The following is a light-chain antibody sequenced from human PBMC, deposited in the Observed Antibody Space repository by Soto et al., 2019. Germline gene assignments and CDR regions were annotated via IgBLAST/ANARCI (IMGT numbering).Light chain of an antibody. V-gene: IGKV3-20*01. Sequence: EIVLTQSPATLSLSPGERATLSCRASQSVSSYLAWYQQKPGQAPRLLIYDASNRATGIPDRFSGSGSGTDFTLTISRVEPEDFAVYYCQRYGSSPTWTFGQGTKVDIK. CDR1: QSVSSY. CDR3: QRYGSSPTWT. J-gene: IGKJ1*01. CDR2: DAS.